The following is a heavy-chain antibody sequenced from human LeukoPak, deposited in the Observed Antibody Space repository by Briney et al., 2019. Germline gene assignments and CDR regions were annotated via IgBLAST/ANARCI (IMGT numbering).Heavy chain of an antibody. CDR3: ARDRDGYFDY. D-gene: IGHD5-24*01. CDR1: GYTFNSYA. Sequence: ASVKVSCKASGYTFNSYAMHWVRQAPGQRLEWMGWSNTGNDNTKYSQEFQGRVTLTRDTSASTAYMELSSLRSEDMAVYYCARDRDGYFDYWGQGTLVTVSS. V-gene: IGHV1-3*02. CDR2: SNTGNDNT. J-gene: IGHJ4*02.